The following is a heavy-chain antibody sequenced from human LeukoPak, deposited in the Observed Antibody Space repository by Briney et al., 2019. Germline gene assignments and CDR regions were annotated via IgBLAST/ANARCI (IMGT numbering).Heavy chain of an antibody. D-gene: IGHD3-16*01. CDR1: GFTFSDYY. Sequence: GGSLRLSCAASGFTFSDYYMSWIRQAPGKGLEWVASINHNGNVNYYVDSVKGRFTISRDNAKNSLYLQMSNLRAGDTAVYFCARGGGLDVWGQGATVTVSS. J-gene: IGHJ6*02. V-gene: IGHV3-7*03. CDR2: INHNGNVN. CDR3: ARGGGLDV.